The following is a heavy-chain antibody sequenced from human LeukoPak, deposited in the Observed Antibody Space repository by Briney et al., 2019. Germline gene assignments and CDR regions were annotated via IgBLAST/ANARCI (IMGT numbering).Heavy chain of an antibody. CDR2: INHSGST. V-gene: IGHV4-34*01. CDR1: GGSFSGYY. Sequence: SETLSLTCAVYGGSFSGYYWSWIRQPPGKGLEWIGEINHSGSTNYNPSLKSRDTISVDTSKNQFSLKLSPVTAADTAVYYCARRDRSKTNWFDPWGQGTLVTVSS. D-gene: IGHD3-22*01. J-gene: IGHJ5*02. CDR3: ARRDRSKTNWFDP.